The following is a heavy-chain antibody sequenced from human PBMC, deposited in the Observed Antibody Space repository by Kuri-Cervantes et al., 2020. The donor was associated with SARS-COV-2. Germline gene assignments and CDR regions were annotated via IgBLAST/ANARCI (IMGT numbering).Heavy chain of an antibody. CDR1: GFTFSSYA. D-gene: IGHD3-10*01. V-gene: IGHV3-23*01. J-gene: IGHJ6*02. Sequence: GESLKISCAASGFTFSSYAMSWVRQAPGKGLEWVSAISGSGGSTYYADSVKGRFTISRDNSKNTLYLQMNSLRAEDTAVYYCARGGYYYYYYGMDVWGQGTTVTVSS. CDR2: ISGSGGST. CDR3: ARGGYYYYYYGMDV.